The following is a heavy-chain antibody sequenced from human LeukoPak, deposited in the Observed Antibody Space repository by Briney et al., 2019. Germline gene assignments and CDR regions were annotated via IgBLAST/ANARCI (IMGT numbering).Heavy chain of an antibody. CDR1: GFTFSSYA. Sequence: GGSLGLSCAASGFTFSSYAMSWVRQAPGKGLEWGSGISGSGGSTYYADSVKGRFTISRDNSKNTLYVQMNSLRAEDTAVYYCAKDPVFGYSSSKYYFDYWGQGTLVTVSS. J-gene: IGHJ4*02. CDR3: AKDPVFGYSSSKYYFDY. CDR2: ISGSGGST. V-gene: IGHV3-23*01. D-gene: IGHD6-13*01.